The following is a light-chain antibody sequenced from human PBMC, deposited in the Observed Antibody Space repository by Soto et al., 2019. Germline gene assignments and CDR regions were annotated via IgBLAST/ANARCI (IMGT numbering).Light chain of an antibody. CDR1: QTISSCY. CDR3: QQFGGSPLFT. Sequence: EIVLTQSPGTLSLSPGERATLSCRASQTISSCYLAWYQQKPGQAPRLLIYAASTRATGIPDRFSGSGSGTDFTLTINRLEPEDFAVYFCQQFGGSPLFTFGPGTKVDIK. J-gene: IGKJ3*01. V-gene: IGKV3-20*01. CDR2: AAS.